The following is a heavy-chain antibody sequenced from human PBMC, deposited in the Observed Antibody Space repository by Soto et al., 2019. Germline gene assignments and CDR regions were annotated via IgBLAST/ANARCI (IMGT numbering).Heavy chain of an antibody. Sequence: GGSLRLSCAASGFTFSIYAMHWFRQAPGKGLEWVALISYDGSNKYYADSVKGRFTISRDNFKNTLYLQMNSLRAEDTAVYYCAREGGSGTYWTLDYWGQGTLVTVSS. D-gene: IGHD1-26*01. CDR1: GFTFSIYA. V-gene: IGHV3-30-3*01. CDR2: ISYDGSNK. J-gene: IGHJ4*02. CDR3: AREGGSGTYWTLDY.